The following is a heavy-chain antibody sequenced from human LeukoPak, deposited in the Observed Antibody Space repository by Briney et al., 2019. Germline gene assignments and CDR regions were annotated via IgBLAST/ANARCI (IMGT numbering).Heavy chain of an antibody. V-gene: IGHV4-59*08. J-gene: IGHJ4*02. Sequence: SETLSLTCTVSGGSISSYYWSWIRQPPGKGLEWIGYIHNSGSTNYNPSPRSRVTISVDTSKNLFSLRLTSVTAADTAVYYCARHSQHSRDLGSARNLDYWGQGTLVTVSS. CDR3: ARHSQHSRDLGSARNLDY. D-gene: IGHD7-27*01. CDR2: IHNSGST. CDR1: GGSISSYY.